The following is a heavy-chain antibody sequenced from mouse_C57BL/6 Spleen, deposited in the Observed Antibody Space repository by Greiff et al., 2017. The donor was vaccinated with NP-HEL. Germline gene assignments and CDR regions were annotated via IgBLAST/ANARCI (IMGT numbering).Heavy chain of an antibody. J-gene: IGHJ1*03. V-gene: IGHV1-53*01. D-gene: IGHD2-12*01. CDR3: ARLRRGDWYFDV. CDR2: INPSNGGT. Sequence: QVQLQQPGPELVKPGASVKLSCKASGYTFTSYWMHWVKQRPGQGLEWIGNINPSNGGTNYNEKFKSKATLTVDKSSSTAYMQLSSLTSEDSAVYYGARLRRGDWYFDVWGTGTTVTVSS. CDR1: GYTFTSYW.